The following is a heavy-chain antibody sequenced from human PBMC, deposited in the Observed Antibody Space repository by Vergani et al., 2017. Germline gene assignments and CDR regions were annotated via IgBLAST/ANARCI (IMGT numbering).Heavy chain of an antibody. Sequence: QEQLQESGPRLLKPSQTLSLTCAVSGFSITRADTWWTWIRRSPGKGLEWIGRVSSSGTSSSYNPSLGDRPAISLDTSKNQFSLSLSSVTAADTAVYYCGRVADFYGLGSRLLDLWGQGILVTVSS. CDR2: VSSSGTSS. D-gene: IGHD3-10*01. V-gene: IGHV4-30-4*07. CDR3: GRVADFYGLGSRLLDL. CDR1: GFSITRADTW. J-gene: IGHJ5*02.